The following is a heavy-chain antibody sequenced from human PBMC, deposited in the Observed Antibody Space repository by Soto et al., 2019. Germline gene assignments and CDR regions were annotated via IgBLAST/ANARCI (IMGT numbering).Heavy chain of an antibody. CDR3: ARSDWYYDILTGRTDAFDI. Sequence: GASVKVSCKASGYTFSSYYIHWVRQAPGQGLEWMGIINPSGGSTSYAQKFQGRVTMTRDTSTSTVYMELSSLRSEDTAVYYCARSDWYYDILTGRTDAFDIWGQGTMVTVSS. CDR1: GYTFSSYY. CDR2: INPSGGST. V-gene: IGHV1-46*01. J-gene: IGHJ3*02. D-gene: IGHD3-9*01.